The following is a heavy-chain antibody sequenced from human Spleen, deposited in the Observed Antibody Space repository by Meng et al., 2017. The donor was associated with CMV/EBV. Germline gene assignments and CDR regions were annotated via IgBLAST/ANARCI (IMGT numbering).Heavy chain of an antibody. CDR2: LSGSGSDT. J-gene: IGHJ4*02. V-gene: IGHV3-23*01. CDR3: AKLVLGGTNVDY. CDR1: GFTFNNYA. D-gene: IGHD1-26*01. Sequence: CAASGFTFNNYAMNWVRQAPGKGLEWVSTLSGSGSDTYYADAVRGRFTISRDNSKNTLYLQMSSLRGEDTAIYYCAKLVLGGTNVDYWGQGTLVTVSS.